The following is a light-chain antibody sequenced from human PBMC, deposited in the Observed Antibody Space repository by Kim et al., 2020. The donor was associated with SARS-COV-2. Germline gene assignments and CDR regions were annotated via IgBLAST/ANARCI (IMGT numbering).Light chain of an antibody. V-gene: IGLV4-69*01. CDR2: LNSDGSH. CDR1: SGHSSYA. J-gene: IGLJ2*01. Sequence: QPVLTQSPSASASLGASVKLTCTLSSGHSSYAIAWHQQQPEKGPRYLMKLNSDGSHSKGDGIPDRFSGSSSGAERYLSISSLQPEDEAEYYSQTWDTAICLSGPGTQLTVL. CDR3: QTWDTAICL.